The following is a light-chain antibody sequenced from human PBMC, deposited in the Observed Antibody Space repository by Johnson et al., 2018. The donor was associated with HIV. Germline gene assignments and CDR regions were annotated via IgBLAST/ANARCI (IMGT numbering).Light chain of an antibody. J-gene: IGLJ1*01. Sequence: QSVLTQPPSVSAAPGQKVTISCSGSSSNIGNNYVSWYQQLPGTAPKLLIYENNKRPPGIPDRFSASKSGTSATLGITGLQTGDEADYYCGTWDSSLSAHYVFGPGTKITVL. CDR2: ENN. CDR3: GTWDSSLSAHYV. CDR1: SSNIGNNY. V-gene: IGLV1-51*02.